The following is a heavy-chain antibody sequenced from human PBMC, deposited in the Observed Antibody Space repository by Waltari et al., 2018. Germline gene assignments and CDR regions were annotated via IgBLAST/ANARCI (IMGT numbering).Heavy chain of an antibody. Sequence: QVQLVQSGAEVKKPGASVKVSCKASGYTFTSYGISWLRQAPGQGLEGMGWISAYNGNTNYAQKLQGRVTMTTDTSTSTADMELRSRRSDDTAVDYCAREEYSGSYYLDYWGQGTLVTVSS. D-gene: IGHD1-26*01. J-gene: IGHJ4*02. CDR2: ISAYNGNT. CDR3: AREEYSGSYYLDY. CDR1: GYTFTSYG. V-gene: IGHV1-18*01.